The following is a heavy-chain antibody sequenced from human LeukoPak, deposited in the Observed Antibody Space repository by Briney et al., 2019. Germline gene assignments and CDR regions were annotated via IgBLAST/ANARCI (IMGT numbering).Heavy chain of an antibody. D-gene: IGHD6-19*01. CDR1: GLTFSSYA. CDR2: ISYDGSNK. CDR3: ARQPWLIAVAGTWDY. J-gene: IGHJ4*02. V-gene: IGHV3-30-3*01. Sequence: GGSLRLSCAVSGLTFSSYAMHWVRQAPGKGLEWVAVISYDGSNKYYADSVKGRFTISRDNSKNTLYLQMNSLRAEDTAVYYCARQPWLIAVAGTWDYWGQGTLVTVSS.